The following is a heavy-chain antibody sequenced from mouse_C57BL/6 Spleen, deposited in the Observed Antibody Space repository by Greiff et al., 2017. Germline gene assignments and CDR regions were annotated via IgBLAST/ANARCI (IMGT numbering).Heavy chain of an antibody. J-gene: IGHJ4*01. D-gene: IGHD2-3*01. CDR2: IRSKSNNYAT. Sequence: EVQRVESGGGLVQPKGSLKLSCAASGFSFNTYAMNWVRQAPGKGLEWVARIRSKSNNYATYYADSVKDRVTISRDDSESMLYLQMNNVKTEDTAMYYCVRHDGNGRYYAMDYWGQGTSVTVSS. CDR1: GFSFNTYA. V-gene: IGHV10-1*01. CDR3: VRHDGNGRYYAMDY.